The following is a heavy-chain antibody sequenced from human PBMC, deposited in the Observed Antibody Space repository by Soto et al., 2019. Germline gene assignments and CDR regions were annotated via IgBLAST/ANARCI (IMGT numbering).Heavy chain of an antibody. D-gene: IGHD1-26*01. CDR2: ISAYNGNT. Sequence: QVQLVQSGAEVKKPGASVKVSCKASGYTFTSYGISWVRQAPGQGLEWMGWISAYNGNTNYAQKLQGRVTMTTDTSTSTAYMELRSLRSDDTAVYYCAFRRIVVATGAIDKFDYWGQGTLVTVSS. J-gene: IGHJ4*02. CDR1: GYTFTSYG. CDR3: AFRRIVVATGAIDKFDY. V-gene: IGHV1-18*01.